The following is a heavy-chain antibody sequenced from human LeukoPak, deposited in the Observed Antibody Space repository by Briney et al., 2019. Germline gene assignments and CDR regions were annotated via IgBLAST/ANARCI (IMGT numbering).Heavy chain of an antibody. CDR2: ISAYNGNT. D-gene: IGHD3-22*01. J-gene: IGHJ4*02. CDR3: ARDDSSGHYTYYFDY. Sequence: ASVKVSCKASGYTFTSYGISWVRQAPGQGLEWMGWISAYNGNTNYAQKLQGRVTMTTDTSTSTAYMELRSPRSDDTAVYYCARDDSSGHYTYYFDYWGQGTLVTVSS. V-gene: IGHV1-18*01. CDR1: GYTFTSYG.